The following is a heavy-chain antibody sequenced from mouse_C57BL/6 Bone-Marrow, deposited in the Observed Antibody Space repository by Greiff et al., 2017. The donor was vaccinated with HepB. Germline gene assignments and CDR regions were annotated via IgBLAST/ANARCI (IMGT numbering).Heavy chain of an antibody. V-gene: IGHV1-19*01. CDR3: ATLYDYGSSYQAWFAY. CDR1: GYTFTDYY. CDR2: INPYNGGT. J-gene: IGHJ3*01. D-gene: IGHD1-1*01. Sequence: DVQLQESGPVLVKPGASVKMSCKASGYTFTDYYMNWVKQSHGKSLEWIGVINPYNGGTSYNQKFKGKATLTVDKSSSTAYMELNSLTSEDSGVYYCATLYDYGSSYQAWFAYWGQGTLVTVSA.